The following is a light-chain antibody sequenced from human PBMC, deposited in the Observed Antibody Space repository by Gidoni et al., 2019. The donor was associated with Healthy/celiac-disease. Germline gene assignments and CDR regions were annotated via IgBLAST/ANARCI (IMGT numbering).Light chain of an antibody. J-gene: IGKJ1*01. CDR3: LQDYNYPRT. V-gene: IGKV1-6*01. CDR2: AAS. Sequence: AIQMTQSPSSLSASVGERVTITCRASQGIRNDLGWYQQKPGKAPKLLIYAASSLQSGVPSRFSGSGSGTDFTLTISSLQPEDFATYYCLQDYNYPRTFXHXTKVEIK. CDR1: QGIRND.